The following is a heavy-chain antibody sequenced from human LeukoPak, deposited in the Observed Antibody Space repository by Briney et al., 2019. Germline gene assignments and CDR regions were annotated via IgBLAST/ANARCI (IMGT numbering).Heavy chain of an antibody. CDR1: GFTFSSYAM. CDR2: IYYSGSI. J-gene: IGHJ3*02. CDR3: ARKATTGPTKAAFDI. Sequence: PGGSLRLSCAASGFTFSSYAMSWIRQPPGKGLEWIGHIYYSGSIYYNPSLKSRVTMSVDTSKNQFSLKLSSVTAVDTAVYYCARKATTGPTKAAFDIWGQGTMVTVSS. D-gene: IGHD4-17*01. V-gene: IGHV4-28*05.